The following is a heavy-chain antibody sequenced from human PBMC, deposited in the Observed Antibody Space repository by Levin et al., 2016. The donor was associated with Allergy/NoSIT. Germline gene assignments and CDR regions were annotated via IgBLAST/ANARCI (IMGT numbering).Heavy chain of an antibody. CDR1: GYTFTSYA. J-gene: IGHJ5*02. Sequence: ASVKVSCKASGYTFTSYAMHWVRQAPGQRLEWMGWINAGNGNTKYSQKFQGRVTITRDTSASTAYMELSSLRSEDTAVYYGAREAEYYYGSGKGWFDPWGQGTLVTVSS. CDR3: AREAEYYYGSGKGWFDP. CDR2: INAGNGNT. D-gene: IGHD3-10*01. V-gene: IGHV1-3*01.